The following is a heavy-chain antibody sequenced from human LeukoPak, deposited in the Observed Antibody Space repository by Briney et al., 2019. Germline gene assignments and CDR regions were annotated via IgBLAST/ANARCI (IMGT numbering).Heavy chain of an antibody. CDR1: GASVSSGNW. CDR3: ARAQRGCSANSCYLDP. V-gene: IGHV4-4*02. Sequence: SETLSLTCAVSGASVSSGNWWNWARQSPGKGLEWIAEILYTGNTNYNPSLRSRVTLSIDNSNNEASLKLASVTAADSAVYYCARAQRGCSANSCYLDPWGPGILVTVSS. J-gene: IGHJ5*02. D-gene: IGHD2-15*01. CDR2: ILYTGNT.